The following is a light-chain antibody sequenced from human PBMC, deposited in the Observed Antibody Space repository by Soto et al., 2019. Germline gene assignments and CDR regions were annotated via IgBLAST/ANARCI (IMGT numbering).Light chain of an antibody. CDR2: EVT. CDR1: INDVGTYNL. CDR3: CSYAGGGTYV. Sequence: QSVLTQPASVSGSPGQSITISCTGTINDVGTYNLFSWFQQHPGKAPKLMIYEVTERPSGVSNRFSGSKSGNAASLTISGLQAEDEADYHCCSYAGGGTYVFGTGTKVTVL. J-gene: IGLJ1*01. V-gene: IGLV2-23*02.